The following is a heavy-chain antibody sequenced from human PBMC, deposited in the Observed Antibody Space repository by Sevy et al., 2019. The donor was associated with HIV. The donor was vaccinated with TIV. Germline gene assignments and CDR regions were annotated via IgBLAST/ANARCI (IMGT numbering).Heavy chain of an antibody. Sequence: GVSLRLSCAASGFTFSDHYMEWVRQAPGKGLEWVGRIRNKADSYTTEYAASVKGRFTISRDDSKNSLYLLMTSLKTEDTAGYYCAAHAGIAAAGRVFDYWGQGTLVTVSS. J-gene: IGHJ4*02. CDR3: AAHAGIAAAGRVFDY. CDR2: IRNKADSYTT. CDR1: GFTFSDHY. V-gene: IGHV3-72*01. D-gene: IGHD6-13*01.